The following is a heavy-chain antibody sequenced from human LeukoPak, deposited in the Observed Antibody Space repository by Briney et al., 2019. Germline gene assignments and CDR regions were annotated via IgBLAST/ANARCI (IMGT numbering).Heavy chain of an antibody. CDR3: AREGSSNGWRPFDI. Sequence: PSETLSLTCSVSGGSISSYYWSWIRQPAGKGLEWIGRIKNSGNTNYNPSLESRVTLSLDTSKNQFSLNLSSVTAADTAVYYCAREGSSNGWRPFDIWGQGTVVTVSS. D-gene: IGHD6-19*01. CDR1: GGSISSYY. J-gene: IGHJ3*02. V-gene: IGHV4-4*07. CDR2: IKNSGNT.